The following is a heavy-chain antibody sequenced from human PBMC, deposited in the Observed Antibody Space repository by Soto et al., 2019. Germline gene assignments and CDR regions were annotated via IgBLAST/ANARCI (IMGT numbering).Heavy chain of an antibody. J-gene: IGHJ4*02. V-gene: IGHV3-30*03. CDR3: VGEVASGY. Sequence: QVELVESGGGVVQPGRSLRLSCAASGVTRSNFGMHWVRQAPGKGLEWVAVISRDGSTMLYADSVKGRFSISRDSSRNTLYLQMNSLRAEDTAVYHCVGEVASGYWGQGTLVTVSS. D-gene: IGHD2-21*01. CDR1: GVTRSNFG. CDR2: ISRDGSTM.